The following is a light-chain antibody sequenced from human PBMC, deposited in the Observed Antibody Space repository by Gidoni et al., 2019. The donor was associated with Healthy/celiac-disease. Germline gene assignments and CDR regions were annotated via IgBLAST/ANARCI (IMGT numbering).Light chain of an antibody. J-gene: IGKJ1*01. V-gene: IGKV3-15*01. CDR2: GAS. Sequence: EIVMTQSPATLSVSPGERATLSCRASQSVSSNLAWYQQKPGQAPRLLIYGASTRATVIPARFSGSGSGTEFTLTISSLQSEDFAVYCCQQYNNWPPGTFGQGTKVEIK. CDR3: QQYNNWPPGT. CDR1: QSVSSN.